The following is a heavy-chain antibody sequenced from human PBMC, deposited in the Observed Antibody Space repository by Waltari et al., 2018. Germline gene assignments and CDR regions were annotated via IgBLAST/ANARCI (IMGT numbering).Heavy chain of an antibody. D-gene: IGHD5-12*01. CDR3: AKDFFGGYADAAAFDY. J-gene: IGHJ4*02. CDR1: GFTFSSYG. V-gene: IGHV3-30*18. Sequence: QVQLVESGGGVVQPGRSLRLSCAASGFTFSSYGMHWVRQAPGKGLEWVAVISYAGSNKYYADSLKGRFTISRDNSKNTLYLQMNSLRAEDTSVYYCAKDFFGGYADAAAFDYWGQGTLVTVSS. CDR2: ISYAGSNK.